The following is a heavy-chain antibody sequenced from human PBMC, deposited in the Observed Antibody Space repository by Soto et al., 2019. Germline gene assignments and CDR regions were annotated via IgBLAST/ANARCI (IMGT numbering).Heavy chain of an antibody. CDR3: ARDPRYYDSSGPPDFDY. CDR2: IWYDGSNK. CDR1: GFTFSSYG. Sequence: GGSLRLSCAASGFTFSSYGMHWVRQAPGKGLEWVAVIWYDGSNKYYADSVKGRFTISRDNSKNTLYLQMNSLRAEDTAVYYCARDPRYYDSSGPPDFDYWGQGTLVTVSS. D-gene: IGHD3-22*01. J-gene: IGHJ4*02. V-gene: IGHV3-33*08.